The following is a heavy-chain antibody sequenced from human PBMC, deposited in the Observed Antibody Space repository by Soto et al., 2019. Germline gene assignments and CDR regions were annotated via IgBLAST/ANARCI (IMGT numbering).Heavy chain of an antibody. CDR3: ARLRIATNNYTWFDP. V-gene: IGHV4-31*03. Sequence: PSETLSLTCSVSGAALNSGNYYWSWIRQVPGKGLEWIGHIYVTGAVDYNPSLRDRITISQDTSERQFSLNLRLVTAAATAVYYCARLRIATNNYTWFDPWGQGTLVTVSS. CDR2: IYVTGAV. J-gene: IGHJ5*02. D-gene: IGHD2-21*01. CDR1: GAALNSGNYY.